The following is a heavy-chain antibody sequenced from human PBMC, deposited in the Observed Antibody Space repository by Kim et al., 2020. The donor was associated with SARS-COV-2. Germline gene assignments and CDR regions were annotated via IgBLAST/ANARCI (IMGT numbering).Heavy chain of an antibody. V-gene: IGHV3-30*18. D-gene: IGHD3-9*01. J-gene: IGHJ4*02. CDR1: GFIFSSYG. Sequence: GGSLRLSCVASGFIFSSYGMHWVRQAPGKGLEWVAVISYDGSNKYYGDSVKGRFTISRDNSKNTLYLQMNSLRAEDTAVYYCAKDPWDDILTGYYTDFDYWGQGTLITVSS. CDR3: AKDPWDDILTGYYTDFDY. CDR2: ISYDGSNK.